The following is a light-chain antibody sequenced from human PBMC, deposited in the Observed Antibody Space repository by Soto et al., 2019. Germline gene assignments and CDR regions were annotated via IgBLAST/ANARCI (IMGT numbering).Light chain of an antibody. CDR1: QVIGSRY. J-gene: IGKJ2*01. V-gene: IGKV3-20*01. CDR3: QQFGSSIPHT. CDR2: GAS. Sequence: EIVMTQSPGTLSLSPGERATISCRASQVIGSRYLAWYHQKSGQAPRLRISGASRRATGIPDRFSGSGSGTDFTLNISRLEPEDFGVYYCQQFGSSIPHTFGQGTKLEIK.